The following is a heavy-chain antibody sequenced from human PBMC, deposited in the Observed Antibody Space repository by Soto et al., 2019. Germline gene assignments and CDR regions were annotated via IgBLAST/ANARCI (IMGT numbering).Heavy chain of an antibody. J-gene: IGHJ4*02. CDR2: ISSSSSTI. V-gene: IGHV3-48*01. CDR1: GFTFSSYG. CDR3: ARDSATVTTCNY. Sequence: EVQLVESGGGLVQPGGSLRLSCAASGFTFSSYGMNWVRQAPGKGLEWVSAISSSSSTIYYADSVKGRFTIPRDNAKNSLDLQMNSLRAEDTAVYYCARDSATVTTCNYWGQGTLVTVSS. D-gene: IGHD4-17*01.